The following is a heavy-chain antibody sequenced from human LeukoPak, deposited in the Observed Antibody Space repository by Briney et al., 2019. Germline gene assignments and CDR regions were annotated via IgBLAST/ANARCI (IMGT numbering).Heavy chain of an antibody. V-gene: IGHV3-64D*06. CDR1: GGSFSGYF. J-gene: IGHJ3*01. CDR2: ISSNGDNT. Sequence: ETLSLTCAVYGGSFSGYFWSWIRQAPGKGLEYVAGISSNGDNTDFADSAKGRFTISRDNSKSTLFLQMNSLRAEDTAVYFCTRDSALLGVAFDLWGQGTVVTVSS. D-gene: IGHD2-15*01. CDR3: TRDSALLGVAFDL.